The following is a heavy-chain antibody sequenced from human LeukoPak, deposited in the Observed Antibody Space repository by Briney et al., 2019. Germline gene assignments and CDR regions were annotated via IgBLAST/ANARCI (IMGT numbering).Heavy chain of an antibody. D-gene: IGHD5-12*01. CDR2: IYPSDSDT. V-gene: IGHV5-51*01. Sequence: GESLKISFKASGYRFSNYWIGWVRQMPGKGLEWMGIIYPSDSDTRYSPSFQGQVTISADMSISTAYLQWSSLKASDTAMYYCARPSNSGYDFWGQGALVTVSS. CDR3: ARPSNSGYDF. CDR1: GYRFSNYW. J-gene: IGHJ4*02.